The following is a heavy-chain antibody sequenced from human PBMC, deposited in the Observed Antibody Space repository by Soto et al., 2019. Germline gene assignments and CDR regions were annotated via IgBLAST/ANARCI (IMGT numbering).Heavy chain of an antibody. J-gene: IGHJ5*02. CDR2: INSDGSST. Sequence: GGSLRLSCSASGFTFSYWMHWVRQAPGKGLVWVSRINSDGSSTTYADSVKGRFTISRDNSKNTLYLQMNSLRAEDTAVYYCARDIARRIAANTYNWFDPWGQGTLVTVSS. D-gene: IGHD6-13*01. CDR1: GFTFSYW. V-gene: IGHV3-74*01. CDR3: ARDIARRIAANTYNWFDP.